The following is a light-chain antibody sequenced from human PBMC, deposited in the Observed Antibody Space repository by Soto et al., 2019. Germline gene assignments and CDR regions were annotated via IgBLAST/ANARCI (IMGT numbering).Light chain of an antibody. V-gene: IGKV3-11*01. CDR1: QSVSSY. CDR3: QQRSNWPPGGIT. Sequence: EIVLTQSPATLSLSPGERATLSCRASQSVSSYLASYQQKPGQAPRLLIYDASNSATGIPARFSGSGSGTDFILTISSLAHEDFAVYYCQQRSNWPPGGITFGQGTRLEIK. J-gene: IGKJ5*01. CDR2: DAS.